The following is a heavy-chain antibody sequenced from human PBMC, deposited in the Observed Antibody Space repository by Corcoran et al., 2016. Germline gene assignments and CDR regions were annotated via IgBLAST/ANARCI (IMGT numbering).Heavy chain of an antibody. CDR2: ISSSGGTI. D-gene: IGHD3-22*01. CDR1: GFTFSDYY. CDR3: RREISYSAGYSLGH. Sequence: QVQLVESGGGLVKPGESLRLSCAASGFTFSDYYMSWIRQAPGKGLEWVSYISSSGGTIYYVDSVKGRFTISRDNAKNSVYLQMNSLRAEEKAVVYCRREISYSAGYSLGHWGQGTLVTVSS. V-gene: IGHV3-11*01. J-gene: IGHJ4*02.